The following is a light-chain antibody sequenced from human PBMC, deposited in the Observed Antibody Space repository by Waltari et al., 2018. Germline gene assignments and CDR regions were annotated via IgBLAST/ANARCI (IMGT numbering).Light chain of an antibody. CDR1: SLRTYY. J-gene: IGLJ1*01. V-gene: IGLV3-19*01. CDR2: GKN. Sequence: SYELTQDPAVSVALGQTVRITCQGDSLRTYYANWYQQKPGQAPVLGIYGKNNRPSGIPDRLSASSSGNTASLTIAGAQAEDEADYYCNSRDSSGNPYVFGSGTKVTVL. CDR3: NSRDSSGNPYV.